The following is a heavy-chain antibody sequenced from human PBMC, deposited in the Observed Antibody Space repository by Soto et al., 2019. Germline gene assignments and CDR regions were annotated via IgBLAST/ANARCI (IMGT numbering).Heavy chain of an antibody. Sequence: QVQLVQSGAEVKKPGSSVKVSCKASGGTFSSYAISWVRQAPGQGLEWMGGIIPIFGNTNYAQKLQGRVTMTTDTSTSTAYMELRSLRSDDTAVYYCARALRTMLSPSAYFQHWGQGTLVTVSS. CDR1: GGTFSSYA. CDR2: IIPIFGNT. D-gene: IGHD2-8*01. V-gene: IGHV1-69*06. J-gene: IGHJ1*01. CDR3: ARALRTMLSPSAYFQH.